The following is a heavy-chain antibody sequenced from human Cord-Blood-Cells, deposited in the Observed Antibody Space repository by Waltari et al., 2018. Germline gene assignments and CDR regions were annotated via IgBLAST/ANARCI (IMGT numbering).Heavy chain of an antibody. D-gene: IGHD3-22*01. CDR2: ISGSGGST. V-gene: IGHV3-23*01. CDR1: GFTFSSYA. Sequence: EVQLLESGGGLVQPGGSLRLSCAASGFTFSSYAMSWVRQAPGKGLEWVSAISGSGGSTYYADSVNGRFTISRDNSKNTLYLQMNSLRAEDTAVYYCAKDHYYDSSGYYGWGQGTLVTVSS. J-gene: IGHJ4*02. CDR3: AKDHYYDSSGYYG.